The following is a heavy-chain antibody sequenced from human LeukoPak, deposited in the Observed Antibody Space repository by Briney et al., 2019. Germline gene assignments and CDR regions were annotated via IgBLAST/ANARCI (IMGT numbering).Heavy chain of an antibody. CDR1: GFTVSSNY. V-gene: IGHV3-53*01. J-gene: IGHJ4*02. CDR2: IYSGGST. D-gene: IGHD6-19*01. CDR3: AREGEGGWYHFDY. Sequence: GGSLRLSCAASGFTVSSNYMSWVRQAPGKGLEWVSVIYSGGSTYYADSVKGRFTISRDNSKNTLYLQMNSLRAEDTAVYYCAREGEGGWYHFDYWGQGTLVTVSS.